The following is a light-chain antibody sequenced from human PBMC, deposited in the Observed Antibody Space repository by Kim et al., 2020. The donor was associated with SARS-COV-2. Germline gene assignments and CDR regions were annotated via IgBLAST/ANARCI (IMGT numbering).Light chain of an antibody. CDR3: ATWDDSLSPPGV. Sequence: GFPFSCNRSQSNIENDNLFGSKKIPGTAPQLLCYMNKLRSSGVPARFSSSKSVASASRAISGRRSEDEAGYCCATWDDSLSPPGVFGGGTQLTVL. J-gene: IGLJ2*01. CDR2: MNK. CDR1: QSNIENDN. V-gene: IGLV1-47*01.